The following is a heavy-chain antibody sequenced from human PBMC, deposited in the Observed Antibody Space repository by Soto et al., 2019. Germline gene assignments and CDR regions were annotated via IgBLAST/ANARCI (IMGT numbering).Heavy chain of an antibody. CDR3: AHKGGRGAAMDV. CDR2: IYWDDDE. D-gene: IGHD2-15*01. V-gene: IGHV2-5*02. Sequence: QITLKESGPTLVKPTQTLTLTCTFSGFSLSTSAEGVAWIRQSPGKALEWLALIYWDDDERYSPFLKSRLTIAKDTSKHQVVLTMTNMDPADTATYFCAHKGGRGAAMDVWGQGTTVTVSS. CDR1: GFSLSTSAEG. J-gene: IGHJ6*02.